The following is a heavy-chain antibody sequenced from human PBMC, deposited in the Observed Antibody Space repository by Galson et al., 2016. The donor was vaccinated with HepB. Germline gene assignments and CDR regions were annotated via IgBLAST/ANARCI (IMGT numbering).Heavy chain of an antibody. V-gene: IGHV1-46*01. Sequence: SVKVSCKASGYTFTSYYIHWVRQAPGQGLESMGIINPTGGFTRLPQKFQERPTMTRDTSTSTVYMELSSLTSEDTAVYYCAREGLISTGDAFDIWGQGTMVTVSS. CDR3: AREGLISTGDAFDI. J-gene: IGHJ3*02. D-gene: IGHD3-9*01. CDR2: INPTGGFT. CDR1: GYTFTSYY.